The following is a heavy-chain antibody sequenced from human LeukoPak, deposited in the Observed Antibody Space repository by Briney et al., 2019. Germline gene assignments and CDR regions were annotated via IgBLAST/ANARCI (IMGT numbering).Heavy chain of an antibody. V-gene: IGHV4-59*01. D-gene: IGHD4-17*01. CDR2: IYYSGST. CDR1: GGSFSDYY. CDR3: AREGVYGDYVFDY. Sequence: PSETLSLTCAVYGGSFSDYYWSWIRQPPGKGLEWIGYIYYSGSTNYNPPLTSRVTISVDTSKNQISLKLSSVTAADTAVYYCAREGVYGDYVFDYWGQGTLVTVSS. J-gene: IGHJ4*02.